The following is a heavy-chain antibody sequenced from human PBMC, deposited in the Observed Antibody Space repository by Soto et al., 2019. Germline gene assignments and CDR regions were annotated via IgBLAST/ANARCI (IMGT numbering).Heavy chain of an antibody. CDR2: ISYDGSNK. J-gene: IGHJ4*02. CDR1: GFTFSSYG. CDR3: AKCAYGSETYVFDY. V-gene: IGHV3-30*18. Sequence: QVQLVESGGGVVQPGRSLRLSCAASGFTFSSYGMHWVRQAPGKGLEWVAVISYDGSNKYYADSVKGRFTISRDNSKNPLYLQMNSLRAEDTAVYYCAKCAYGSETYVFDYWGQGTLVTVSS. D-gene: IGHD3-10*01.